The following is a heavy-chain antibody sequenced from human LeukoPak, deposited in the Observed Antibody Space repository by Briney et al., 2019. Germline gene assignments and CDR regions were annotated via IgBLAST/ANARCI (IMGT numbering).Heavy chain of an antibody. CDR3: ARDRPNYYESNGHYYRRDGDY. CDR2: INPNSGST. CDR1: GYTFTCYY. V-gene: IGHV1-2*02. J-gene: IGHJ4*02. Sequence: ASVKVSCKASGYTFTCYYIHWVRQAPGQGREWMGSINPNSGSTNYSQNFQCRLTMTTHPSISTAYMELSRLRSDDTAVYYCARDRPNYYESNGHYYRRDGDYWGLGILVTVSS. D-gene: IGHD3-22*01.